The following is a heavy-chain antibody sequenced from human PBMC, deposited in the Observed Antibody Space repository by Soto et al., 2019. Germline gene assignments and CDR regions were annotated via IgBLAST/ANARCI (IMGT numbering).Heavy chain of an antibody. D-gene: IGHD6-13*01. Sequence: PSETLSLTCTVSGGSISSYYWSWIRQPPGKGLEWIGYIYYSGSTNYNPSLKSRVTISVDTSKNQFSLKLSSVTAADTAVYYCASLGYSSSSALPFIDYWGQGTLVTVS. CDR3: ASLGYSSSSALPFIDY. V-gene: IGHV4-59*01. J-gene: IGHJ4*02. CDR2: IYYSGST. CDR1: GGSISSYY.